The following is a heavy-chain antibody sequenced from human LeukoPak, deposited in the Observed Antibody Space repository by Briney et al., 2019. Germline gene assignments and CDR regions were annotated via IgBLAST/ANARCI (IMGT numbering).Heavy chain of an antibody. CDR2: TNPNSGGT. D-gene: IGHD3-22*01. J-gene: IGHJ3*02. Sequence: GASVKVSCKASGYTFTGYYMHWVRQAPGQGLEWMGRTNPNSGGTNYAQKFQGRVTMTRDTSISTAYMELSRLRSDDTAVYYCARDPLYYYDSSGNDAFDIWGQGTMVTVSS. CDR1: GYTFTGYY. CDR3: ARDPLYYYDSSGNDAFDI. V-gene: IGHV1-2*06.